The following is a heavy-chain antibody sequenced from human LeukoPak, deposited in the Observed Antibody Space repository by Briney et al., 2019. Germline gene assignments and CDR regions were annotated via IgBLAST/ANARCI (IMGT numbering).Heavy chain of an antibody. D-gene: IGHD3-16*02. CDR2: IRYDGSNK. V-gene: IGHV3-30*02. Sequence: GGSLRLSCAASGFTFSSYGMHWVRQAPGKGLEWVAFIRYDGSNKYYADSVKGRFTISRDNSKNTLYLQMNSLRAEDTAVYYCAKEGDLYYDYVWGSYHFDYWGQGTLVTVSS. CDR3: AKEGDLYYDYVWGSYHFDY. J-gene: IGHJ4*02. CDR1: GFTFSSYG.